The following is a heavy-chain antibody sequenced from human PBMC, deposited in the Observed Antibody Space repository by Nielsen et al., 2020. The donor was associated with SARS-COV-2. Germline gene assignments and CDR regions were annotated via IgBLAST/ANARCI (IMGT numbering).Heavy chain of an antibody. CDR3: ARYVAGTSEYFQH. J-gene: IGHJ1*01. CDR2: IYYSGST. D-gene: IGHD6-19*01. V-gene: IGHV4-61*05. CDR1: GGSISSSSYY. Sequence: SETLSLTRTVSGGSISSSSYYWSWIRQPPGKGLEWIGYIYYSGSTNYNPSLKSRVTISVDTSENQFSLKLSSVTAADTAVYYCARYVAGTSEYFQHWGQGTLVTVSS.